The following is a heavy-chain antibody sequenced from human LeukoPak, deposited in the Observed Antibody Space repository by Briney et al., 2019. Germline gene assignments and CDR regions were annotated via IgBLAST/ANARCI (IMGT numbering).Heavy chain of an antibody. J-gene: IGHJ4*02. CDR2: IIPILGIA. Sequence: ASVKVSCKASGGTFSSYAISWVRQAPGQGLEWMGRIIPILGIANYAQKFQGRVTITADKSTSTAYMELSSLRSEDTAVYYCARARGGYNYELWGQGTLVTVSS. CDR3: ARARGGYNYEL. CDR1: GGTFSSYA. D-gene: IGHD5-24*01. V-gene: IGHV1-69*04.